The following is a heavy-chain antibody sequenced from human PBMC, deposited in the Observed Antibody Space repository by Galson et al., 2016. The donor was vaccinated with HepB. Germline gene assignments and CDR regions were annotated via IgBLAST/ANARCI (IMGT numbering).Heavy chain of an antibody. V-gene: IGHV5-51*01. CDR3: ARQGYGDKWFDP. Sequence: QSGAEVKKPGESLKISCYNSGQRLSDYWIGWVRQMPGKGLEWMGTIYPGDSDTRYSPSFQGQVTISVDKSISTAYLQWSSLKAPDTAMYYCARQGYGDKWFDPWGQGTLVTVSS. CDR2: IYPGDSDT. D-gene: IGHD4/OR15-4a*01. CDR1: GQRLSDYW. J-gene: IGHJ5*02.